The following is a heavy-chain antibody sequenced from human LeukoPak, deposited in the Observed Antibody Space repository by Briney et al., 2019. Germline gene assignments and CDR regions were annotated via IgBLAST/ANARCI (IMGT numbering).Heavy chain of an antibody. J-gene: IGHJ5*02. D-gene: IGHD1-1*01. CDR3: ARNDWNDPWFDP. V-gene: IGHV1-2*02. CDR1: GYTFTGYY. Sequence: GASVKVSCKASGYTFTGYYIHWVRQAPGQGLEWMGWLNPKSGGTNYAQNFQGRVTTTRDTIINTAYMELSRLRSDDTAVYYCARNDWNDPWFDPWGQGTLVTVSS. CDR2: LNPKSGGT.